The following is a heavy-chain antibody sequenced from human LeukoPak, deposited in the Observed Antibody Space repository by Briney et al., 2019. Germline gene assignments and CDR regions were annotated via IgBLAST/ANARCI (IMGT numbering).Heavy chain of an antibody. CDR1: RFTFSGYA. Sequence: GGSLRLSCTASRFTFSGYAMYWVRQAPGKGLEWVSCIDASGVNTYYADSVKGRFTISRDNSRNTLYLQMNSLRAEDTAVYYCAKGSGSGWYGWFDPWGQGTLVTVSS. CDR2: IDASGVNT. CDR3: AKGSGSGWYGWFDP. J-gene: IGHJ5*02. D-gene: IGHD6-19*01. V-gene: IGHV3-23*01.